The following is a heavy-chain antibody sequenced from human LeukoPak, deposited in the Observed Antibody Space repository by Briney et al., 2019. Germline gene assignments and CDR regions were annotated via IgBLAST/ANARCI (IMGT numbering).Heavy chain of an antibody. CDR3: ARRRTTTCYTLVCFYYHCIDV. V-gene: IGHV4-39*01. Sequence: KPSETLSLTCTVSGGSISSGIYYWGWIRQSPGKGLEWIGSIYCSGSTYYNPSLKRRVTISVDTYGNQFSLKLSSVTAADTAVYYCARRRTTTCYTLVCFYYHCIDVWGNGTTVTVSS. CDR1: GGSISSGIYY. D-gene: IGHD2-2*02. J-gene: IGHJ6*03. CDR2: IYCSGST.